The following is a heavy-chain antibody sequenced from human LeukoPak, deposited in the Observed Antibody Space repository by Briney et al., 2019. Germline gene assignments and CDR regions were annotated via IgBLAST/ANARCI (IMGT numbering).Heavy chain of an antibody. CDR2: ISGNGGDI. CDR3: VRHSGRAGGQ. V-gene: IGHV3-11*01. CDR1: GFSFGGHY. J-gene: IGHJ4*02. D-gene: IGHD3-10*01. Sequence: GGSLRLSCAASGFSFGGHYMSWLRQAPGKGPEWISYISGNGGDIAYEDSVKGRFTISRDNAKNSLHLQMNSLRVEDTAVYHCVRHSGRAGGQWGQGTLIAVSS.